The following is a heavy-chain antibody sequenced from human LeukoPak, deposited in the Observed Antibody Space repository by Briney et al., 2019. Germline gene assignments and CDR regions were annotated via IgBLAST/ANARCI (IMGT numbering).Heavy chain of an antibody. CDR2: ISSSSSYI. V-gene: IGHV3-21*04. J-gene: IGHJ6*03. Sequence: GGSLRLSCAASGFTFSSFSMNWVRQAPGKGLEWVSSISSSSSYIYYADSVKGRFTISRDNAKNSLYLQMNSLRAEDTALYYCAKPAYYYGSGDYYMDVWGKGTTVTVSS. CDR3: AKPAYYYGSGDYYMDV. CDR1: GFTFSSFS. D-gene: IGHD3-10*01.